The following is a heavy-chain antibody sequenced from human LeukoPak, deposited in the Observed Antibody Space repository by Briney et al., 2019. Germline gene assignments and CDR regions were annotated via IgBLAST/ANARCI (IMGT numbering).Heavy chain of an antibody. CDR1: GFTFSDYY. D-gene: IGHD3-22*01. CDR3: AGTNYYDSSGYYSSFDY. V-gene: IGHV3-11*04. CDR2: ISSSSSTI. Sequence: GGSLRLSCAASGFTFSDYYMSWIRQAPGKGLVWVSYISSSSSTIYYADSVKGRFTISRDNAKNSLYLQMNSLRAEDTAVYYCAGTNYYDSSGYYSSFDYWGQGTLVTVSS. J-gene: IGHJ4*02.